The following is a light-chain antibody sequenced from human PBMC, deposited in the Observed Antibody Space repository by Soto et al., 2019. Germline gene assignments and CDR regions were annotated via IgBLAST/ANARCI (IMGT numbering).Light chain of an antibody. CDR2: GAS. V-gene: IGKV3-20*01. Sequence: ESVLTQSPGTLSMSPGERATLSCRASQSVSSSYLAWYQQKPGQAPRLLIYGASSRATGIPDRFSGSGSGTDVTLTINRLEPEDFAVYYCQQYASSPFTFGPGTKVDIK. J-gene: IGKJ3*01. CDR1: QSVSSSY. CDR3: QQYASSPFT.